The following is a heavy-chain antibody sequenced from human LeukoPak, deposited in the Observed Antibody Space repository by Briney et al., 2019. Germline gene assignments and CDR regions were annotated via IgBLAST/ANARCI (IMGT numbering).Heavy chain of an antibody. Sequence: GGSLRLSCAASGFTFSSYEMHGVRQAAAKGLEGVSYISSSGSTIYYADSVKGRFTISRDNAKNSLYLQMNSLRAEDTAVYYCARDDPRWFGESPFDYWGQGTLVTVSS. D-gene: IGHD3-10*01. V-gene: IGHV3-48*03. CDR2: ISSSGSTI. CDR3: ARDDPRWFGESPFDY. J-gene: IGHJ4*02. CDR1: GFTFSSYE.